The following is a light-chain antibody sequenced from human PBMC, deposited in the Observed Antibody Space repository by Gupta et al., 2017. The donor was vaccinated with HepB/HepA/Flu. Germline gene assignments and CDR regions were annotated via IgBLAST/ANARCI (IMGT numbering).Light chain of an antibody. J-gene: IGKJ4*01. CDR1: QSVLYSSNNKNY. CDR3: QQYYSTPLT. CDR2: WAS. Sequence: IVMTQSPHPLAVSLGGRATINCKSSQSVLYSSNNKNYLAWYQQKPGQPPKLLIYWASTRESGVPDRFSGSGSGTDFTLTISSLQAEDVAVYYCQQYYSTPLTFGGGTKVEIK. V-gene: IGKV4-1*01.